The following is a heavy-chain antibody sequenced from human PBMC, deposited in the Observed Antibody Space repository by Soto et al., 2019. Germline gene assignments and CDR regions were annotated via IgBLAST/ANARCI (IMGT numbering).Heavy chain of an antibody. D-gene: IGHD2-15*01. CDR1: GFTLSSYW. CDR2: INSDGSST. Sequence: EVQLVESGGGLVQPGGSLRLSCAASGFTLSSYWMHCVRQAPGNGLVWVSRINSDGSSTTYADSVKGRFTISRYNAKNTLYLQLNSLRAEDTAVYYCSRDQGYCSGGSCYVAGYWGQGTLVTVSS. J-gene: IGHJ4*02. V-gene: IGHV3-74*01. CDR3: SRDQGYCSGGSCYVAGY.